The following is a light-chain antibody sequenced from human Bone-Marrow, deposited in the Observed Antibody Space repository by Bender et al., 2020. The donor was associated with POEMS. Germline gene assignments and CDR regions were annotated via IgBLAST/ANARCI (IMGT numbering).Light chain of an antibody. CDR2: EDR. V-gene: IGLV3-1*01. CDR1: KLGDKY. J-gene: IGLJ2*01. Sequence: SYELTQPPSVSVSPGQTASITCFGDKLGDKYASWYQQKPGQSPVLVIYEDRKRPSGIPERFSGSKSGNTATLTISRVGAGDEADYYCQVWHSSSDVVFGGGTKLTVL. CDR3: QVWHSSSDVV.